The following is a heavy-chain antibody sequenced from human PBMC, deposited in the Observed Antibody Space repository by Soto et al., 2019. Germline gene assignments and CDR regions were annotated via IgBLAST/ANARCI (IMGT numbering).Heavy chain of an antibody. CDR2: IYPGDSDT. CDR3: ARENIAAAATYYGTDV. CDR1: GYSFTSYW. J-gene: IGHJ6*02. D-gene: IGHD6-13*01. V-gene: IGHV5-51*01. Sequence: GESLKISCKGSGYSFTSYWIGWVRQMPGKGLEWMGIIYPGDSDTRYSPSFQGQVTISADKSISTAYLQWSSLKAPDTAMYYCARENIAAAATYYGTDVLGQGTTVTVSS.